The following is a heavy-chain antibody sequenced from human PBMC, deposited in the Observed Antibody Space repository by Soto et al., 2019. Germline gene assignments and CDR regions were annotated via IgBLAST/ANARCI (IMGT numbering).Heavy chain of an antibody. CDR3: VRDAYRFEYGTGWQTPRLGVAF. Sequence: QVQLVQSGAEVKKPGSSVKVSCKASGGTFNNYAVSWVRQAPGHGLEWMGGIIPFFRSANYAQKFQGRVTITPXXXAXXADMYLSSLTSDDAAVYYCVRDAYRFEYGTGWQTPRLGVAFWGQGSVVTVSA. CDR1: GGTFNNYA. J-gene: IGHJ4*02. D-gene: IGHD6-19*01. CDR2: IIPFFRSA. V-gene: IGHV1-69*05.